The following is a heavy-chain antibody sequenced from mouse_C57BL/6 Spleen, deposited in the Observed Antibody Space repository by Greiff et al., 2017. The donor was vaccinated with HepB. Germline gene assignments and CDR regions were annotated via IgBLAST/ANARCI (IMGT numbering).Heavy chain of an antibody. Sequence: EVQGVESGGGLVKPGGSLKLSCAASGFTFSDYGMHWVRQAPEKGLEWVAYISSGSSTIYYADTVKGRFTISRDNAKNTLFLQMTSLRSEDTAMYYCARPRDYDEVLFAYWGQGTLVTVSA. CDR1: GFTFSDYG. V-gene: IGHV5-17*01. CDR3: ARPRDYDEVLFAY. J-gene: IGHJ3*01. CDR2: ISSGSSTI. D-gene: IGHD2-4*01.